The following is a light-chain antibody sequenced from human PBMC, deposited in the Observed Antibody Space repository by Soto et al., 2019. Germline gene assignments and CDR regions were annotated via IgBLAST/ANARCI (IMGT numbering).Light chain of an antibody. CDR3: QQYGSSGT. CDR2: GAS. J-gene: IGKJ1*01. V-gene: IGKV3-20*01. CDR1: QSVSNTY. Sequence: EIVLTQSPGTLSLSPGERATLSCRASQSVSNTYLAWYQQKPGRAPRLLIYGASKRATGIPDRFSGSGTGTDLTLTISRLEPEDFAVYYCQQYGSSGTFGQGTKVEIK.